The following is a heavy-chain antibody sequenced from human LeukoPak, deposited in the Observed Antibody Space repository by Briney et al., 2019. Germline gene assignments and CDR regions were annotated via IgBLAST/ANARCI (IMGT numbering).Heavy chain of an antibody. CDR3: ARGKREGTMIVVVILDY. Sequence: GGSLRLSCAASGFTFSSYAMHWVRQAPGKGLEYVSAISSNGGSTYYANSVKGRFTISRDNSKNTLYLQMGSLRAEDMAVYYCARGKREGTMIVVVILDYWGQGTLVTVSS. J-gene: IGHJ4*02. V-gene: IGHV3-64*01. D-gene: IGHD3-22*01. CDR1: GFTFSSYA. CDR2: ISSNGGST.